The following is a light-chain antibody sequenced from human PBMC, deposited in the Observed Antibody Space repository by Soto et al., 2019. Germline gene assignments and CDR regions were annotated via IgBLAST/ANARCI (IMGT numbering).Light chain of an antibody. CDR2: DAS. CDR3: QQYNIWPLT. J-gene: IGKJ4*01. CDR1: QSVSTN. Sequence: EIVMTQSRATLSVSPGERVTLSCRASQSVSTNLAWYQQKPGQAPRLLIYDASARATGIPVRFSGSGSGTEFSLTVSSLQSEDFAVYYCQQYNIWPLTFGGGTKVEIK. V-gene: IGKV3-15*01.